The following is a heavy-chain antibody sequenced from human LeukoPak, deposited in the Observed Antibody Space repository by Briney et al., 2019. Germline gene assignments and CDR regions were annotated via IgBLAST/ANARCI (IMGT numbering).Heavy chain of an antibody. D-gene: IGHD2-2*01. J-gene: IGHJ4*02. V-gene: IGHV4-34*01. Sequence: SETLSLSCAVSGGSFSGYFWSWICHPPEKGVEWIGEINHSGSTNYSPSLKSRVTISVDTSKNQFSLKLSSVTAADTAVYYCASIVPAAIPYWGQGTLVTVS. CDR2: INHSGST. CDR3: ASIVPAAIPY. CDR1: GGSFSGYF.